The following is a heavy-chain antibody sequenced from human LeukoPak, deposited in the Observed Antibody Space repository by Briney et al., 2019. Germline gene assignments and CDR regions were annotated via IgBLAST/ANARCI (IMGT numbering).Heavy chain of an antibody. CDR1: GGSINSHSYY. CDR3: VRHISTNTGYFDS. CDR2: VYYDGTS. D-gene: IGHD5-24*01. J-gene: IGHJ4*02. V-gene: IGHV4-39*01. Sequence: SETLSLTCTVSGGSINSHSYYWGWIRQPPGKGLEWIGSVYYDGTSYSNPSLTSRAAVFVDTSRDEFSLDLCFVTAADTAVYYCVRHISTNTGYFDSCGQETLVSVSS.